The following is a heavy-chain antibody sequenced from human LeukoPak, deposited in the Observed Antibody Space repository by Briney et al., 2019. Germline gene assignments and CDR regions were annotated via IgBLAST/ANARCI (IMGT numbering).Heavy chain of an antibody. CDR2: IRYDGSNK. CDR3: ARVTLAYCGGDCYLDY. CDR1: GFTFSSYG. D-gene: IGHD2-21*02. J-gene: IGHJ4*02. Sequence: PGGSLRLSCAASGFTFSSYGMHWVRQAPGKGLEWVAFIRYDGSNKYYADSVKGRFTISRDNSKNTLYLQMNSLRAEDTAVYYCARVTLAYCGGDCYLDYWGQGTLVTVSS. V-gene: IGHV3-30*02.